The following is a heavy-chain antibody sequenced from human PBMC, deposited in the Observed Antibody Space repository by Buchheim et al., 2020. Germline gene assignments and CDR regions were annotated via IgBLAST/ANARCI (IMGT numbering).Heavy chain of an antibody. J-gene: IGHJ6*02. Sequence: EVQLVESGGGLVQPGGSLRLSCAASGFTVSSNYMSWVRQAPGKGLEWVSVIYSGGSTYYADSVKGRFTISRDNSKNTLYLQMNSLRAENTAVYYCAREGKAAAGPRRYYGMDVWGQGTT. CDR3: AREGKAAAGPRRYYGMDV. D-gene: IGHD6-13*01. CDR2: IYSGGST. CDR1: GFTVSSNY. V-gene: IGHV3-66*02.